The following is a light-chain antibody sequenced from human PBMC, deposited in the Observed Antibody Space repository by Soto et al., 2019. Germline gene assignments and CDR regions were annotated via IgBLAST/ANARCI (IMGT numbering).Light chain of an antibody. J-gene: IGKJ2*01. CDR3: QQYGSSPYT. V-gene: IGKV3-20*01. CDR2: GAS. Sequence: EIVLTQSPGILSLSPGERATLSCRASQSVSSSYLAWYQRKPGQAPRLLIYGASSRATGIPDRFSGSGSGTDFTLTISRLEPEDFAVYYCQQYGSSPYTFGQGTKLEIK. CDR1: QSVSSSY.